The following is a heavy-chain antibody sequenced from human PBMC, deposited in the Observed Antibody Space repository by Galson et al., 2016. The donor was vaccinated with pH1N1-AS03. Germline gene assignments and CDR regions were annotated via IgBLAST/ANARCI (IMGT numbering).Heavy chain of an antibody. D-gene: IGHD2-21*01. CDR2: VYYSGNT. Sequence: ETLSLTCIVSGDSLSSYYWSWIRQPPGKRLEWIGNVYYSGNTIYNPSLKSRVTISVDTSKNQFSLTLRSVTAADTAVYYCARDIIVETSFFYGMDVWGQGITVTVSS. CDR1: GDSLSSYY. CDR3: ARDIIVETSFFYGMDV. J-gene: IGHJ6*02. V-gene: IGHV4-59*01.